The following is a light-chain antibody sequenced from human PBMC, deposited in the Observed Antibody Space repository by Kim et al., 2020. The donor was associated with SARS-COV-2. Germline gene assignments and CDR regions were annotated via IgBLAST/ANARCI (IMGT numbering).Light chain of an antibody. Sequence: DIQITQSPSSLSASVGDRVTITCRASQNIATYLVWYQQKPGKAPKLLIYPASSLQRGVPSRFNDSGSGTDFTLTIFSLQPEDFATYYCQQTYGTPHTFGGGTKVDIK. CDR2: PAS. CDR1: QNIATY. CDR3: QQTYGTPHT. V-gene: IGKV1-39*01. J-gene: IGKJ4*01.